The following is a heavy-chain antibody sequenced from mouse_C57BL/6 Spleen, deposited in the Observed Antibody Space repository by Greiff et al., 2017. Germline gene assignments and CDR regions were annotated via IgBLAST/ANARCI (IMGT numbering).Heavy chain of an antibody. V-gene: IGHV5-4*01. J-gene: IGHJ3*01. CDR1: GFTFSSYA. D-gene: IGHD4-1*01. CDR3: ARDLTGTPIAY. CDR2: ISDGGSYT. Sequence: EVQVVESGGGLVKPGGSLKLSCAASGFTFSSYAMSWVRQTPEKRLEWVATISDGGSYTYYPDNVKGRFTISRDKAKNNLYMQMSHLKSEDTAMYYCARDLTGTPIAYWGQGTLVTVSA.